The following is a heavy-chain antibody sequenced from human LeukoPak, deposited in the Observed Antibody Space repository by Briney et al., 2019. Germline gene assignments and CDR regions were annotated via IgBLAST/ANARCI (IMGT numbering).Heavy chain of an antibody. CDR3: ARQKGYFDSSAYYAYYYGLDV. CDR1: GGSISSYY. Sequence: PSETLSLTCTVSGGSISSYYWNWIRQPPGKGLEWLGYISDSGSTNYNPSLKSRVTVSVDMSKNQFSLRLTSVTAADTAVYYCARQKGYFDSSAYYAYYYGLDVWGRGTTVTVSS. CDR2: ISDSGST. V-gene: IGHV4-59*08. J-gene: IGHJ6*02. D-gene: IGHD3-22*01.